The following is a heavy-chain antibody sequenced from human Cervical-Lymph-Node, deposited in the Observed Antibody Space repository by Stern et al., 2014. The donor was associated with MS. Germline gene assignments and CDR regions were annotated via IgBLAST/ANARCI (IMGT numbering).Heavy chain of an antibody. D-gene: IGHD6-6*01. Sequence: MQLVESGGGVVQPGRYLRLSCAASGFTFSRYGMHWVRQAPGKGLEWVAGISYDGTNKYYADSVKGRFTISRDNFKKKKYMQMNSLRNEYTAVYYCASASYSSSSYNCFDPWGQGTQVTVSS. CDR2: ISYDGTNK. V-gene: IGHV3-30*03. CDR3: ASASYSSSSYNCFDP. CDR1: GFTFSRYG. J-gene: IGHJ5*02.